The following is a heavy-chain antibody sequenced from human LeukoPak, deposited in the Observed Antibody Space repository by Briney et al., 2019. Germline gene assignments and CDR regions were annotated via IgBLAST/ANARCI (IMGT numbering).Heavy chain of an antibody. CDR1: GFTFSSYA. Sequence: PGRSLRLSCAASGFTFSSYAMHWVRQAPGKGLEWVAVISYDGSNKYYADSVKGRFTISRDNSKNTLYLQMNSLRAEDTAVYYCAGDGSGYYPTKNDYWGQGTLVTVSS. V-gene: IGHV3-30-3*01. CDR3: AGDGSGYYPTKNDY. D-gene: IGHD3-22*01. CDR2: ISYDGSNK. J-gene: IGHJ4*02.